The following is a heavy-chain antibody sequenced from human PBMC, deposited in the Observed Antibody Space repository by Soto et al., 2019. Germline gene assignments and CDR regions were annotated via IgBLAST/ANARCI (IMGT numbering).Heavy chain of an antibody. CDR3: ATGRAVAGTGSFDY. D-gene: IGHD6-19*01. J-gene: IGHJ4*02. CDR1: GYGFSRYR. V-gene: IGHV1-18*01. Sequence: ASLNGYWKAVGYGFSRYRSSCGRKAKGQGLEWMGWISAYNGNTNYAQKLQGRVTMTTDTSTSTAYMELRSLRSDDTAVYYCATGRAVAGTGSFDYWGQGPLVTVSS. CDR2: ISAYNGNT.